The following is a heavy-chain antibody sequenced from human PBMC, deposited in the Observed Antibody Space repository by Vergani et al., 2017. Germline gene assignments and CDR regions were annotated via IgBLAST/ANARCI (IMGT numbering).Heavy chain of an antibody. CDR2: ISYDGSNK. D-gene: IGHD3-3*01. V-gene: IGHV3-30-3*01. CDR1: GFPFSSYA. J-gene: IGHJ6*03. Sequence: AASGFPFSSYAMHWVRQAPGKGLEWVAIISYDGSNKYYADSVKGRFTISRDNSKNTLYLQMNSLRAEDTAVYYCARDPSGGRDFWSGYSTYYYYYMDVWGKGTTVTVSS. CDR3: ARDPSGGRDFWSGYSTYYYYYMDV.